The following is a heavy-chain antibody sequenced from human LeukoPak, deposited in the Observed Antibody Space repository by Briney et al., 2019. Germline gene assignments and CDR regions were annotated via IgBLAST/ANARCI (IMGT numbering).Heavy chain of an antibody. Sequence: GGSLRLSCAASGFTFSSYAMSWVRQAPGKGLEWVSAISGSGGSTYYADSVKGRFTISRDNSKNTPYLQMNSLRAEDTAVYYCAKLDTAMVLFDYWGQGTLVTVSS. CDR3: AKLDTAMVLFDY. CDR2: ISGSGGST. D-gene: IGHD5-18*01. J-gene: IGHJ4*02. CDR1: GFTFSSYA. V-gene: IGHV3-23*01.